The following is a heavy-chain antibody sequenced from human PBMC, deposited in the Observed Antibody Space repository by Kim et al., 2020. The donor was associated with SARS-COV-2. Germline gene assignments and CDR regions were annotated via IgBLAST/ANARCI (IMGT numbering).Heavy chain of an antibody. Sequence: GGSLRLSCAASGFTFSDFYMSYIRQAPGKGLEWISYISGSSTVIYYADSVKGRFTISRDNAQNSLFLQMNTLRADDAAVYYCARGPATTGCHFDLWGQGT. J-gene: IGHJ4*02. CDR3: ARGPATTGCHFDL. CDR1: GFTFSDFY. V-gene: IGHV3-11*01. D-gene: IGHD1-1*01. CDR2: ISGSSTVI.